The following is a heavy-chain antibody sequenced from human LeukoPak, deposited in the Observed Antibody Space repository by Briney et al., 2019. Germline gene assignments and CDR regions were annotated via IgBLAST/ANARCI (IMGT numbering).Heavy chain of an antibody. CDR1: GYTFTSYD. D-gene: IGHD3-10*01. J-gene: IGHJ4*02. CDR2: MSPNSGDT. Sequence: GASVKVSCKASGYTFTSYDFNWVRQATGQRPEWMGWMSPNSGDTGYAQKFQGRVTINRDTSASIAYMKLSSLRSEDTAVYYCARDRGVTMVRGVIDSFDYWGQGTLVTVSS. V-gene: IGHV1-8*01. CDR3: ARDRGVTMVRGVIDSFDY.